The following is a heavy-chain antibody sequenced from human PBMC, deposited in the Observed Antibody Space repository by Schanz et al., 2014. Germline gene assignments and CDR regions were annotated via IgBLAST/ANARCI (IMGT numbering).Heavy chain of an antibody. Sequence: EVQLVESGGGLVQPGGSLRLSCAASGFTFSTYWMHWVRQAPGKGLVWVSHINSDGTTTAYADSVKGRFTISRDNAENTLYLQVNDLRVEDTAVYYCAMVGYQLHHWGQGTLVTVSS. J-gene: IGHJ5*02. CDR1: GFTFSTYW. CDR3: AMVGYQLHH. D-gene: IGHD2-8*02. V-gene: IGHV3-74*02. CDR2: INSDGTTT.